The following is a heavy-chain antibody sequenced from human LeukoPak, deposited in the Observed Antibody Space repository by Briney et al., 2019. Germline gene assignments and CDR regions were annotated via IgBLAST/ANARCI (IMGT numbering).Heavy chain of an antibody. J-gene: IGHJ4*02. D-gene: IGHD1-26*01. CDR3: ARERSYTGGSYSAPGFDY. Sequence: SETLSLTCTVSGGSITSYYWTWIRQPAGKGLEWIGRIYTSGSTTYNPSLKSRVTMSVDTSKNQFSLKLSSVTAADTAMYYCARERSYTGGSYSAPGFDYWGQGTLVTVSS. CDR2: IYTSGST. CDR1: GGSITSYY. V-gene: IGHV4-4*07.